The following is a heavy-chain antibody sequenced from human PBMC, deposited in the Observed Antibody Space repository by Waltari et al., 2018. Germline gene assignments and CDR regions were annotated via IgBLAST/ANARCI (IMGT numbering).Heavy chain of an antibody. V-gene: IGHV4-59*01. Sequence: QVQLQESGPGLVKPSETLSLTCTVSGGSISSYYWSWIRQPPGKGLEWIGYIYYSGSTNYNPSLKSRVTISVDTSKNKFSLKLSSVTAADTAVYYCARGLRVDYYYMDVWGKGTTVTVSS. CDR2: IYYSGST. J-gene: IGHJ6*03. D-gene: IGHD2-15*01. CDR3: ARGLRVDYYYMDV. CDR1: GGSISSYY.